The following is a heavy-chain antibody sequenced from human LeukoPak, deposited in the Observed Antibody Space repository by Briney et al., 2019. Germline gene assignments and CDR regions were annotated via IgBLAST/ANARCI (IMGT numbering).Heavy chain of an antibody. D-gene: IGHD5-12*01. CDR2: ISGDGSTT. CDR1: GFTSNYW. V-gene: IGHV3-74*01. Sequence: GGSLRLSCAPIGFTSNYWMNWVRQAPGKGLVWVSRISGDGSTTFYADSVKGRFTISRDNSKNTLYLQMNSLRAEDTAVYYCTRGYSGYGNFDCWGQGTLVTVSS. CDR3: TRGYSGYGNFDC. J-gene: IGHJ4*02.